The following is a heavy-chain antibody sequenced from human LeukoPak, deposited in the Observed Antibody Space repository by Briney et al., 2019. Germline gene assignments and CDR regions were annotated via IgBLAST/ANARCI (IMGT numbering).Heavy chain of an antibody. D-gene: IGHD3-9*01. Sequence: SETLSLTCTVSGGSISSSSYYWGWIRQPPGKGLEWIGSIYYSGSTYYNPSLKSRVTISVDTSKNQFSLKLSSVTAADTAVYYGARLVGDILTGYYLGDWFDPWGQGTLVTVSS. CDR3: ARLVGDILTGYYLGDWFDP. J-gene: IGHJ5*02. CDR2: IYYSGST. CDR1: GGSISSSSYY. V-gene: IGHV4-39*01.